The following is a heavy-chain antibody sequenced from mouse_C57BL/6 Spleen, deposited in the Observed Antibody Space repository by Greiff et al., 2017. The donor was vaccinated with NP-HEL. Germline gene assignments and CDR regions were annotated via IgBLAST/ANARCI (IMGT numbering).Heavy chain of an antibody. J-gene: IGHJ1*03. Sequence: QVQLQQPGAELVRPGSSVKLSCKASGYTFTSYWMDWVKQRPGQGLEWIGNIYPSDSESHYNQKFKDKATLTVDKSSSTAYMQLSSLTSEDSAVYYCVRGHYGNWYFDVWGTGTTVTVSS. D-gene: IGHD2-1*01. CDR1: GYTFTSYW. V-gene: IGHV1-61*01. CDR3: VRGHYGNWYFDV. CDR2: IYPSDSES.